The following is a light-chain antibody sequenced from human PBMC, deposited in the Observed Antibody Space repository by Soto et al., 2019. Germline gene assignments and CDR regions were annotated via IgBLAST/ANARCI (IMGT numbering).Light chain of an antibody. CDR2: GNN. V-gene: IGLV1-40*01. J-gene: IGLJ1*01. Sequence: QSVLTQPPSGSGAPGQRVTISCTGSSANIGAAYNVDWYQQLPGTAPKLLIYGNNNRPSGVPARFSGSKSGTSASLAIAGLQAEDEGDYYCAAWDDSLSVYVFGTGTKVTVL. CDR1: SANIGAAYN. CDR3: AAWDDSLSVYV.